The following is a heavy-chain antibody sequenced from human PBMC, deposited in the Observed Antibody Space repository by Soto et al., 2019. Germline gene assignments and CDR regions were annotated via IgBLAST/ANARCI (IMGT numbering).Heavy chain of an antibody. CDR2: ISYDGSNK. CDR1: GFTFSSCA. J-gene: IGHJ6*02. Sequence: GGSLRLSCAASGFTFSSCAMHWVRQAPGKGLEWVAVISYDGSNKYYADSVKGRFTISRDNSKNTLYLQMNSLRAEDTAVYYCARVLSVVGVAEDYYYGMDVGGQGTTVTVS. D-gene: IGHD2-15*01. V-gene: IGHV3-30-3*01. CDR3: ARVLSVVGVAEDYYYGMDV.